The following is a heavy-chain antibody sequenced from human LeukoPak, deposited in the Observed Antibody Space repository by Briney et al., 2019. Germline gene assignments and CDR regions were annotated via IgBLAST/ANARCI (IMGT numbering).Heavy chain of an antibody. Sequence: GGSLRLSCAASGFTFSSYGMSWVRQAPGKGLEWVSAISGSGGSTYYADSVKGRFTISRDNSKNTLYLQMNSLRAEDTAVYYCAKGYYGSGSYFDDYWGQGTLVTVSS. CDR2: ISGSGGST. J-gene: IGHJ4*02. CDR1: GFTFSSYG. V-gene: IGHV3-23*01. D-gene: IGHD3-10*01. CDR3: AKGYYGSGSYFDDY.